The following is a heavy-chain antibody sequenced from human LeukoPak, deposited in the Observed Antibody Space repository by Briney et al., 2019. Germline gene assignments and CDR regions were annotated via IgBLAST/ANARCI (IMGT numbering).Heavy chain of an antibody. J-gene: IGHJ4*02. D-gene: IGHD2-2*01. CDR1: GYTFTSYG. CDR3: ARDDQEYCSSTSCERPFDY. Sequence: ASVKVSCKASGYTFTSYGISWVRQAPGQGLEWMGWISAYNGNTNYAQKLQGRVTMTTDTSTSTAYMERRSLRSDDTAVYYCARDDQEYCSSTSCERPFDYWGQGTLVTVSS. CDR2: ISAYNGNT. V-gene: IGHV1-18*01.